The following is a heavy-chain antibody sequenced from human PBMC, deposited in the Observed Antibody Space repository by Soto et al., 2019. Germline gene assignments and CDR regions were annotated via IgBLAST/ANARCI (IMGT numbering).Heavy chain of an antibody. Sequence: EVQLVESGGGVVQPGRSLRLSCAASGFTFDDYDMHWVRQAPGKGLEWVSGISWNSDRIGYADSVKGRFTISRDNAKNALYLQRNSLRAEDTAVYYCAKDWGPATAFDIWGQGTVVTVSS. D-gene: IGHD6-25*01. V-gene: IGHV3-9*01. J-gene: IGHJ3*02. CDR1: GFTFDDYD. CDR2: ISWNSDRI. CDR3: AKDWGPATAFDI.